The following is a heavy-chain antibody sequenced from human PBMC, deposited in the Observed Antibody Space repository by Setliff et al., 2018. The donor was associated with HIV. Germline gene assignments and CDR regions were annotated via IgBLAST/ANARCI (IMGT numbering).Heavy chain of an antibody. Sequence: LSLTCTVSGGSISSRSYYWGWIRQPPGKGLEWIGSMYYSGSTDYNPSLKSRVTISVDTSKKQLSLKVSSVTAADTAVYYCARHGAIVSGPKAFDYLGQGTLVTVSS. V-gene: IGHV4-39*01. D-gene: IGHD2-15*01. CDR2: MYYSGST. CDR1: GGSISSRSYY. J-gene: IGHJ4*02. CDR3: ARHGAIVSGPKAFDY.